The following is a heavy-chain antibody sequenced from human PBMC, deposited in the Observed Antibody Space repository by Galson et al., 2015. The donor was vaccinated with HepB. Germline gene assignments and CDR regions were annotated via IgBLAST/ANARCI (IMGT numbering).Heavy chain of an antibody. CDR2: ISYDGSNK. J-gene: IGHJ2*01. V-gene: IGHV3-30*04. D-gene: IGHD6-19*01. CDR3: AREGRYSSGWYVGSYWYFDL. Sequence: SLRLSCAASGFTFSSYATHWVRQAPGKGLEWVAVISYDGSNKYYADSVKGRFTISRDNSKNTLHLQMNSLRAEDTAVYYCAREGRYSSGWYVGSYWYFDLWGRGTLVTVSS. CDR1: GFTFSSYA.